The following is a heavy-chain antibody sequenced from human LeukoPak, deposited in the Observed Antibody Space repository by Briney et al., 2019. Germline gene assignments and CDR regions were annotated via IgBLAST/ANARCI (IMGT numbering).Heavy chain of an antibody. CDR3: AKDGGSSSKELGHEVDY. CDR2: INPDSGGT. Sequence: ASVKVSCKTSGYTFSDFYMHWVRQAPEQGLEWVGWINPDSGGTNYAQKFQGRVTMTRDTSISTASMELSSLRADDTAVYYCAKDGGSSSKELGHEVDYWGQGILVTVSS. V-gene: IGHV1-2*02. CDR1: GYTFSDFY. D-gene: IGHD6-13*01. J-gene: IGHJ4*02.